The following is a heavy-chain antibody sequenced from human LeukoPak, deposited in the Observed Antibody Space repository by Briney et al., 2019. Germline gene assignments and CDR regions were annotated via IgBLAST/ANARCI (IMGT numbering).Heavy chain of an antibody. CDR2: INPSGGST. CDR3: ARGKGTYYYDSSGLYYFDY. Sequence: ASVKVSCKASGYTFTNYYMHWVRQAPGQGLEWMGIINPSGGSTSYAQKFQGRVTMTRDTSTSTVYMELSSLRSEDTAVYYCARGKGTYYYDSSGLYYFDYWGQGTLVTVSS. V-gene: IGHV1-46*01. D-gene: IGHD3-22*01. CDR1: GYTFTNYY. J-gene: IGHJ4*02.